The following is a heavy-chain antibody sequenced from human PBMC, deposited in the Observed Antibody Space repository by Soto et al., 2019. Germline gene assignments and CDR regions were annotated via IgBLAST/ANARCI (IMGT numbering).Heavy chain of an antibody. CDR3: ARDKGYCISTSCYKYYFDY. J-gene: IGHJ4*02. CDR2: ITSNSDTI. CDR1: GFSFSSYN. Sequence: GGSLRLSCAASGFSFSSYNMNWVRQAPGKGLEWVSYITSNSDTIYYADSVKGRFTISRDNAKNSLYLQMNSLRDEDTAVYYSARDKGYCISTSCYKYYFDYWGQGTLVTVSS. V-gene: IGHV3-48*02. D-gene: IGHD2-2*02.